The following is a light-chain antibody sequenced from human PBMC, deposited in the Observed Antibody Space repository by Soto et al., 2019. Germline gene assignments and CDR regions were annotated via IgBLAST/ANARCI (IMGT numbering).Light chain of an antibody. Sequence: SYELTQPPSVSVAPGQTATITCGGNNIGVKNVHWFQQKPGQAPVLVVYDDRDRPSGIPERFSGSNSGNTATLTISRVEAGDEADYYCQVWDSRDDHRVFGGGTKLTVL. V-gene: IGLV3-21*02. CDR3: QVWDSRDDHRV. J-gene: IGLJ2*01. CDR1: NIGVKN. CDR2: DDR.